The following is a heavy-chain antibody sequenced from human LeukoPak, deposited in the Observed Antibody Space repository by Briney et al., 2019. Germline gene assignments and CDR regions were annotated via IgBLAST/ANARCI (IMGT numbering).Heavy chain of an antibody. CDR3: ARDTRLGGSYLGYYGMDV. V-gene: IGHV1-69*13. CDR2: IIPIFGTA. J-gene: IGHJ6*02. Sequence: SVKVSCKASGGSFSSYAISWVRQAPGQGLEWMGGIIPIFGTANYAQKFQGSVTITADESTSTAYMELSSLRSEDTAVYYCARDTRLGGSYLGYYGMDVWGQGTMVTVSS. D-gene: IGHD2-15*01. CDR1: GGSFSSYA.